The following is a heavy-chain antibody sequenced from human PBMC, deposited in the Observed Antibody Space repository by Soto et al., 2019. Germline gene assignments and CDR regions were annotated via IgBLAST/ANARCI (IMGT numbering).Heavy chain of an antibody. CDR3: ARDREPSSGYSYGAFDP. V-gene: IGHV3-48*02. Sequence: GGSLRLSCAASGFTFSSYSMNWVRQAPGKGLEWVSYISSSSSTIYYADSVKGRFTISRDNAKNSLYLQMNSLRDEDTAVYYCARDREPSSGYSYGAFDPWGQGTLVTVSS. CDR2: ISSSSSTI. CDR1: GFTFSSYS. D-gene: IGHD5-18*01. J-gene: IGHJ5*02.